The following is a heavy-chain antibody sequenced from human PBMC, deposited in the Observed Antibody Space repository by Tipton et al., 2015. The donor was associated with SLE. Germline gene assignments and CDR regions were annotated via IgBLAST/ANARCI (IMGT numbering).Heavy chain of an antibody. CDR3: ARDRIPVYSGSYLAGFYYGMDV. CDR1: GGSISSSSYY. Sequence: TLSLTCTVSGGSISSSSYYWGWIRQPPGKGLEWIGSIYYSGSTNYNPSLKSRVTISVDKSKNQVSLKLSSVTAADTAVYYCARDRIPVYSGSYLAGFYYGMDVWGQGTAVTVPS. V-gene: IGHV4-39*07. CDR2: IYYSGST. J-gene: IGHJ6*02. D-gene: IGHD1-26*01.